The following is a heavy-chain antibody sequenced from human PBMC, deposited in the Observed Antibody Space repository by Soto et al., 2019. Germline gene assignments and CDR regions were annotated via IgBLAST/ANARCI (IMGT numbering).Heavy chain of an antibody. J-gene: IGHJ4*02. D-gene: IGHD3-10*01. CDR1: GFTFSSYA. Sequence: EVQLLESGGGLVQPGGSLRLSCAASGFTFSSYAMSWVRQAPGKGLEWVSDISGSGGSTIYADSVKGRFTISRDNPKTPLYLQMNTLRADDKALYYCAKCLWFRELSPFDYWGQGALVTVSS. CDR3: AKCLWFRELSPFDY. CDR2: ISGSGGST. V-gene: IGHV3-23*01.